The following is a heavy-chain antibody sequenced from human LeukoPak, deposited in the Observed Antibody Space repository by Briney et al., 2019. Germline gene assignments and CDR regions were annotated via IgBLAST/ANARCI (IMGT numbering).Heavy chain of an antibody. CDR1: GGSISSSSYY. Sequence: PSETLSVTCTVSGGSISSSSYYWGWIRQPPGKGLEWIGSIYYSGSTYYNPSLKSRVTISVDTSKNQFSLKLSSVTAADTAVYYCAPHLGYYDSSGQGYWGQGTLVTVSS. V-gene: IGHV4-39*01. D-gene: IGHD3-22*01. CDR3: APHLGYYDSSGQGY. CDR2: IYYSGST. J-gene: IGHJ4*02.